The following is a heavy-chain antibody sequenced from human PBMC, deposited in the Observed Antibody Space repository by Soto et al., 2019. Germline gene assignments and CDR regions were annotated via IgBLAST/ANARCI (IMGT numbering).Heavy chain of an antibody. CDR1: GYTFTSYA. D-gene: IGHD5-18*01. CDR2: INAGNGNT. J-gene: IGHJ4*02. CDR3: ARGLNGYLHYFDY. V-gene: IGHV1-3*01. Sequence: ASVKVSCKASGYTFTSYAMHWVRQAPGQRLEWMGWINAGNGNTKYSQKFQGRVTITRDTSASTAYMELSSLRSEDTAVYYCARGLNGYLHYFDYCGQGTPVTVSS.